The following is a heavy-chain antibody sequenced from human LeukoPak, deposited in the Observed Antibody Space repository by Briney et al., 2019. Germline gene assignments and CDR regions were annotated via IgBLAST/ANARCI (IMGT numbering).Heavy chain of an antibody. CDR2: ITHRGST. V-gene: IGHV4-39*07. D-gene: IGHD1-7*01. J-gene: IGHJ6*03. Sequence: SETLSLTCTVSGGSISSSSYYWGWIRQPPGKGLEWIGEITHRGSTNSNPSLENRVTISVDTSKNQFSLKLSSVTAADTAVYYCARGVRGTSTWNSYYSCYYMDVWGKGTTVTVSS. CDR3: ARGVRGTSTWNSYYSCYYMDV. CDR1: GGSISSSSYY.